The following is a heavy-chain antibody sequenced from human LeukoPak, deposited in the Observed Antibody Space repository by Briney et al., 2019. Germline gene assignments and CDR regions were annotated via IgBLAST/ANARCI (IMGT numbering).Heavy chain of an antibody. CDR1: GFTFDDYT. V-gene: IGHV3-43*01. CDR2: ISWDGGST. J-gene: IGHJ4*02. CDR3: AKDIFRGYCSSTSCYSTGVFDY. Sequence: GGSLRLSCAASGFTFDDYTMHWVRQAPGKGLEWVSLISWDGGSTYYADSVKGRFTISRDNSKNSLYLQMNSLRTEDTALYYCAKDIFRGYCSSTSCYSTGVFDYWGQGTLVTVSS. D-gene: IGHD2-2*01.